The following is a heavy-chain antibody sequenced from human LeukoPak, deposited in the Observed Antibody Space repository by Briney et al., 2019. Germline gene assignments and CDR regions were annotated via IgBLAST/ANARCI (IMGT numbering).Heavy chain of an antibody. V-gene: IGHV1-69*06. J-gene: IGHJ5*02. CDR2: IIPIFGTA. CDR1: GGTFSSYA. CDR3: ARERYCSSTSCYLWFDP. D-gene: IGHD2-2*01. Sequence: SVKVSCKASGGTFSSYAISWVRQTPGQGLEWMGGIIPIFGTANYAQKFQGRVTITADKSTSTAYMELSSLRSEDTAVYYCARERYCSSTSCYLWFDPWGQGTLVTVSS.